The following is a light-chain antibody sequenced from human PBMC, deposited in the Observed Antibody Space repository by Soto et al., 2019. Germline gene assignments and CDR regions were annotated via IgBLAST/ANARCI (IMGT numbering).Light chain of an antibody. Sequence: QSVLTQPASVSGSPGQSITISCTGTSSDVGGYNYVSWYQQHPGKAPKLMIYDVSNRPSGVSNRFSGSKSGNTASLTISGLQAEDEADYYCSEYTSSSTYSVFGAGTKVTVL. CDR2: DVS. J-gene: IGLJ1*01. V-gene: IGLV2-14*01. CDR3: SEYTSSSTYSV. CDR1: SSDVGGYNY.